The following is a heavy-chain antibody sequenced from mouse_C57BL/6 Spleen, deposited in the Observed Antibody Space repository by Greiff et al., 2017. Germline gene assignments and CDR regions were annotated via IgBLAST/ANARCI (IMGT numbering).Heavy chain of an antibody. Sequence: EVMLVESGGDLVKPGGSLKLSCAASGFTFSSYGMSWVRQTPDKRLEWVATISSGGSYTYYPDSVKGRFTISRDNAKNTLYLQRSSLKSEDTAMYYCARYYYGSSYGAMDYWGQGTSVTVSS. J-gene: IGHJ4*01. CDR1: GFTFSSYG. CDR2: ISSGGSYT. CDR3: ARYYYGSSYGAMDY. D-gene: IGHD1-1*01. V-gene: IGHV5-6*01.